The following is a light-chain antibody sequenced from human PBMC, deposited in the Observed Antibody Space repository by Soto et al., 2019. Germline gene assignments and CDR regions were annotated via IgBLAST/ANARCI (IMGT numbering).Light chain of an antibody. J-gene: IGKJ1*01. CDR3: QQYNGWPET. Sequence: EIVMTHSPATLSVSPGEIVTLSFTGRQSASVNLALYQQKPGQPPRLLIFGATTRAPDVHARFSGSGSATEFTLTINNLQSRDSAVYYCQQYNGWPETFGPGTKVDIK. CDR1: QSASVN. CDR2: GAT. V-gene: IGKV3-15*01.